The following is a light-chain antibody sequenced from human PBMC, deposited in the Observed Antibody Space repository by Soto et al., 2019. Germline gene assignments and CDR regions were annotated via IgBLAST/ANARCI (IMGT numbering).Light chain of an antibody. Sequence: DIQMTQSPSTLSASVGDRVTINCRASENVNSWVAWHQQKPGRAPKLLIYKASSLESGVQSRFSGSGFGTEFTLTISNLQTDDFATYYCQQYNGHPLTFGGGTKVEIK. CDR3: QQYNGHPLT. J-gene: IGKJ4*01. CDR2: KAS. V-gene: IGKV1-5*03. CDR1: ENVNSW.